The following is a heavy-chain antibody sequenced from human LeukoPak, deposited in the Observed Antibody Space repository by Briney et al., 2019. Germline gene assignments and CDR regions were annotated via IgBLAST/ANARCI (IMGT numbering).Heavy chain of an antibody. CDR3: ARRRGYSSGWSASWFDP. V-gene: IGHV4-39*01. D-gene: IGHD6-19*01. CDR2: IYYSGST. J-gene: IGHJ5*02. CDR1: GGSISSSSYY. Sequence: SETLSLTCTVSGGSISSSSYYWGWIRQPPGKGLEWIGSIYYSGSTYYNPSLKSRVTISVDTSKNQFSLKLSSVTAADTAVYYCARRRGYSSGWSASWFDPWGQGILVTVSS.